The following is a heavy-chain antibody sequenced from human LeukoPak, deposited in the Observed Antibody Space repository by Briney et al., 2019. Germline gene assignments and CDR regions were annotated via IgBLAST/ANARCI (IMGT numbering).Heavy chain of an antibody. D-gene: IGHD6-6*01. Sequence: ASVKVSCKASGYTFTGYYMHWLRQAPGQGLEWMGWINPNSGGTNYAQKFQGRVTMTRDTSISTAYMELSRLRSDDTAVYYCARQVGEPLVEKFDYWGQGTLVTVSS. CDR1: GYTFTGYY. V-gene: IGHV1-2*02. CDR3: ARQVGEPLVEKFDY. CDR2: INPNSGGT. J-gene: IGHJ4*02.